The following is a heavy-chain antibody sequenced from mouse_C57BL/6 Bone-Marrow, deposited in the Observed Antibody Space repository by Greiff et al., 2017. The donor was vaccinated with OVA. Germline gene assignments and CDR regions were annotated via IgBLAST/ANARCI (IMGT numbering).Heavy chain of an antibody. Sequence: EVKLQESGPELVKPGASVKIPCKASGYTFTDYNMDWVKQSHGKSLEWIGDINPNNGGTIYNQKFKGKATLTVDKSSSTAYMELRSLTSEDTAVYYCARRGTPVPWYFDVWGTGTTVTVSS. V-gene: IGHV1-18*01. CDR1: GYTFTDYN. CDR2: INPNNGGT. D-gene: IGHD2-14*01. J-gene: IGHJ1*03. CDR3: ARRGTPVPWYFDV.